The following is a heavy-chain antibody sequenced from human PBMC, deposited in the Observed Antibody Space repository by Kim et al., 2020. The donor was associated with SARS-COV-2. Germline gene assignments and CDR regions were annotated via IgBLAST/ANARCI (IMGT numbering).Heavy chain of an antibody. Sequence: ASVKVSCKASGYTFTSYGISWVRQAPGQGLEWMGWISAYNGNTNYAQKLQGRVTMTTDTSTSTAYMELRSLRSDDTAVYYCARKYSGYDVTYSLDYWGQGTLVTVSS. V-gene: IGHV1-18*01. J-gene: IGHJ4*02. CDR2: ISAYNGNT. CDR3: ARKYSGYDVTYSLDY. CDR1: GYTFTSYG. D-gene: IGHD5-12*01.